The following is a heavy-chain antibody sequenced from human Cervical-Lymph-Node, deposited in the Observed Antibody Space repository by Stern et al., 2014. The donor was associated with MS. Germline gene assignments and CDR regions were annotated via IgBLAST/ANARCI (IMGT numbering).Heavy chain of an antibody. CDR1: GYTLTELS. V-gene: IGHV1-24*01. Sequence: AQLVESGAEVKKPGASVKVSCKVSGYTLTELSMHWVRQAPGQGLEWMGGFDPEDGETIYAQKFQGRVTMTEDTSTDTAYMELSSLRSEDTAVYYCATDRDDFRSGYSAPTKGYGLDVWGQGTTVTVTS. D-gene: IGHD3-3*01. CDR2: FDPEDGET. J-gene: IGHJ6*02. CDR3: ATDRDDFRSGYSAPTKGYGLDV.